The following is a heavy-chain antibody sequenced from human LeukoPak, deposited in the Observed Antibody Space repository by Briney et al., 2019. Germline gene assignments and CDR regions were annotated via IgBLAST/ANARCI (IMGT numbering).Heavy chain of an antibody. CDR3: AANFDF. J-gene: IGHJ4*02. CDR2: IWHDGSNE. V-gene: IGHV3-33*01. Sequence: PGRSLRLSCAAAGFTFSNYGMHWVRQAPGKGLGWVAVIWHDGSNEYYADSVKGRFTIFRDNSKNTLYLQMNSLRADDTAVYYCAANFDFWGQGTLVTVSS. CDR1: GFTFSNYG.